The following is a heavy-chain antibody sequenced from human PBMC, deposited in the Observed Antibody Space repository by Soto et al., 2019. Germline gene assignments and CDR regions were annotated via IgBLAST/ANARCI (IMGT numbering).Heavy chain of an antibody. CDR3: PRDRLTGGFDT. J-gene: IGHJ5*02. Sequence: PGGSLRLSCAASGFTFSSYAMHWVRQAPGKGLEWVAVISYDGSNKYYADSVKGRFTISRDNSKNTLYLQMNSLRAEDTAVYYSPRDRLTGGFDTSGQATLVTVSS. CDR1: GFTFSSYA. D-gene: IGHD1-26*01. V-gene: IGHV3-30-3*01. CDR2: ISYDGSNK.